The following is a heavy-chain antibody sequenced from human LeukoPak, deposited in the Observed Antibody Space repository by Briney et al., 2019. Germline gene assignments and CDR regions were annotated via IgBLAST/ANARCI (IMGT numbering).Heavy chain of an antibody. V-gene: IGHV3-9*01. CDR2: ISWNSASI. CDR3: AKYSRGHYVWGSYRYRDY. CDR1: GFTFDDYA. J-gene: IGHJ4*02. D-gene: IGHD3-16*02. Sequence: GRSLRLSCAASGFTFDDYAMHWVRQAPGKGLEWVSGISWNSASIGYADSVKGRFTISRDNAKNSLYLQMNSLRAEDTALYYCAKYSRGHYVWGSYRYRDYWGQGTLVTVSS.